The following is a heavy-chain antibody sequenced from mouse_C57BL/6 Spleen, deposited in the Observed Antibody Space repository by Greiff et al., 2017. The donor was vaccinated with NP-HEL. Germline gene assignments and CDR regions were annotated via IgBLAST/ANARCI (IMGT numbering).Heavy chain of an antibody. D-gene: IGHD2-1*01. V-gene: IGHV2-6*01. CDR2: IWGVGST. J-gene: IGHJ3*01. CDR1: GFSLTSYG. CDR3: ASYGNYLWFAY. Sequence: VKVVESGPGLVAPSQSLSITCTVSGFSLTSYGVDWVRQSPGKGLEWLGVIWGVGSTNYNSALKSRLSISKDNSKSQVFLKMNSLQTDDTAMYYCASYGNYLWFAYWGQGTLVTVSA.